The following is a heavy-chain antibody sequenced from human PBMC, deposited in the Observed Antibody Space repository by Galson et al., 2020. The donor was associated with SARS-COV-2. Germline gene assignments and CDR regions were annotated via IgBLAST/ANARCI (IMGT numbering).Heavy chain of an antibody. CDR1: GFTFNSYA. J-gene: IGHJ4*02. CDR2: ISYDGNNK. CDR3: ARERSGSFDY. D-gene: IGHD6-25*01. V-gene: IGHV3-30-3*01. Sequence: GGSLRLSCAASGFTFNSYAMHWVRQAPGKGLEWVAVISYDGNNKFYADSVKGRFTISRDISKTTLYLQMNPLRADDTAVYYCARERSGSFDYWGQGTLVTVSS.